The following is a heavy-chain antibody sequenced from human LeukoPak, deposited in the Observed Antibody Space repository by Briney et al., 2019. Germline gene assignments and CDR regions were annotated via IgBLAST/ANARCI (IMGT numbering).Heavy chain of an antibody. Sequence: ASVKVSCKASGYTFTRYDIHWVRQANGRGLEWMGWINPNSGSTGYSQKFRGRVTFTTDTSISAAYLELSSLKSEDTALYCCARGRSGTHLLAEFDYWGQGTLVIASS. CDR3: ARGRSGTHLLAEFDY. CDR1: GYTFTRYD. V-gene: IGHV1-8*03. D-gene: IGHD1-26*01. J-gene: IGHJ4*02. CDR2: INPNSGST.